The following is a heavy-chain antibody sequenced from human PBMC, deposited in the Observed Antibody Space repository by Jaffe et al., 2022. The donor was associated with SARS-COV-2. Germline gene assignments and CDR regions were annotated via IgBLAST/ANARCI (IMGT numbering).Heavy chain of an antibody. D-gene: IGHD2-15*01. CDR2: ISSSSSYI. CDR1: GFTFSSYS. V-gene: IGHV3-21*01. Sequence: EVQLVESGGGLVKPGGSLRLSCAASGFTFSSYSMNWVRQAPGKGLEWVSSISSSSSYIYYADSVKGRFTISRDNAKNSLYLQMNSLRAEDTAVYYCARAPVYCSGGSCYRPFDYWGQGTLVTVSS. CDR3: ARAPVYCSGGSCYRPFDY. J-gene: IGHJ4*02.